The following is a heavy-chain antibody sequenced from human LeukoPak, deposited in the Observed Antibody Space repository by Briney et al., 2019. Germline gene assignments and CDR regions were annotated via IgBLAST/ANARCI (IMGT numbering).Heavy chain of an antibody. Sequence: SETLSLTCTVSGVSISSSSYYWGWIRQPPGKGLEWIGTIYYSGVTYYNPSLESRVTISVDTSKNQFSLKLSSVTAADTAVYYCARDGYNSIDYWGQGTLVTVSS. J-gene: IGHJ4*02. V-gene: IGHV4-39*07. CDR3: ARDGYNSIDY. CDR1: GVSISSSSYY. D-gene: IGHD5-24*01. CDR2: IYYSGVT.